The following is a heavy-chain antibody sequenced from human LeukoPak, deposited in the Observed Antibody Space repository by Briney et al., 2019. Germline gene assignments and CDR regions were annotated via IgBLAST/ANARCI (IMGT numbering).Heavy chain of an antibody. CDR1: GFTFDDYA. CDR2: ISWNSVII. Sequence: GGSLRLSCAASGFTFDDYAMHWFRRTPGEGLEWVSGISWNSVIIGYADSVKGRFTISRDNAKNSLYLQMNSLRAEDMAFYYCARGMATGGRMDYWGQGTLVTVSS. CDR3: ARGMATGGRMDY. V-gene: IGHV3-9*03. D-gene: IGHD5-24*01. J-gene: IGHJ4*02.